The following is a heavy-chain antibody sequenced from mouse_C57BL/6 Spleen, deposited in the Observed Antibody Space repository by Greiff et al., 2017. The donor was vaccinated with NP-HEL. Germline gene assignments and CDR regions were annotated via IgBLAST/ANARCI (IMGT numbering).Heavy chain of an antibody. CDR1: GFTFSSSA. J-gene: IGHJ2*01. CDR3: ARGGTRGCDY. CDR2: ISAGGGYT. Sequence: EVQGVESGGGLVKPGGSLKLSCAASGFTFSSSAMSWVRQTPEKRLEWVATISAGGGYTYYPDNVKGRFTISRDNAKNNLYLQMSHLKSEDTAMYYCARGGTRGCDYWGQGTTLTVSS. D-gene: IGHD3-3*01. V-gene: IGHV5-4*01.